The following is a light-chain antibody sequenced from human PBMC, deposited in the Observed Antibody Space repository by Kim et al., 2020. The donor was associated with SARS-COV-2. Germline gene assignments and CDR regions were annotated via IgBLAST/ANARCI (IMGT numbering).Light chain of an antibody. CDR3: ITNASGNTGA. Sequence: GQSVTIACAGTSGDVGAYCFGSSDLKHPRKAPISIIYEVNTRPSGGPDRFSGSKYGKTASLTISGLQSEDEGDYYSITNASGNTGAFGTGTKVTVL. CDR1: SGDVGAYCF. J-gene: IGLJ1*01. CDR2: EVN. V-gene: IGLV2-8*01.